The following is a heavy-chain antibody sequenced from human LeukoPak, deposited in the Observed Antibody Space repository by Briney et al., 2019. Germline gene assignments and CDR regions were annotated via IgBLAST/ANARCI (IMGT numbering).Heavy chain of an antibody. Sequence: ASVKVSCKASGYTFTSYYMHLVRQAPGQGLEWMGIINPSGGSTSYAQKFQGRVTMTRDMSTSTVYMELSSLRSEDTAVYYCARGGADYYGSGIRFDYWGQGTLVTVSS. V-gene: IGHV1-46*01. D-gene: IGHD3-10*01. J-gene: IGHJ4*02. CDR1: GYTFTSYY. CDR3: ARGGADYYGSGIRFDY. CDR2: INPSGGST.